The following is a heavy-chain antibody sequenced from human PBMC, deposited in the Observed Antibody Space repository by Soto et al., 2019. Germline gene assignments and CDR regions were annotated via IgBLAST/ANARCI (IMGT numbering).Heavy chain of an antibody. J-gene: IGHJ6*02. V-gene: IGHV6-1*01. CDR3: ARDRESRYFDWLTLYGMDV. D-gene: IGHD3-9*01. Sequence: SQTLSLTCAISGDSVSSNSASWNWIRQSPSRGLEWLGRTYYRSKWYNDYAVSVKSRITINPDTSKNQFSLQLNSVTPEDTAVYYCARDRESRYFDWLTLYGMDVWGQGTTVTVSS. CDR1: GDSVSSNSAS. CDR2: TYYRSKWYN.